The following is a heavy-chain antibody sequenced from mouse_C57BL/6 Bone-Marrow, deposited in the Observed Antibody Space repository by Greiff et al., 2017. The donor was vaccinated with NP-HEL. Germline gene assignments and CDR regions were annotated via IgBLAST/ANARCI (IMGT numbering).Heavy chain of an antibody. CDR1: GFSLTSYA. J-gene: IGHJ3*01. Sequence: VHLVESGPGLVAPSQSLSITCTVSGFSLTSYAISWVRQPPGKGLEWLGVIWTGGGKNYNSALKSRLSISKDNSKSQVFLKMNSLQTDDTARYYGASALYYDFFWFAYWGQGTLVTVSA. V-gene: IGHV2-9-1*01. D-gene: IGHD2-4*01. CDR2: IWTGGGK. CDR3: ASALYYDFFWFAY.